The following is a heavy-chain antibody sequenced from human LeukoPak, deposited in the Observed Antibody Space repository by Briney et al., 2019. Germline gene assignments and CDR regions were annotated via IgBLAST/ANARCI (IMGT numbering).Heavy chain of an antibody. CDR2: IYYRGST. Sequence: PSETLSLTCTVSGGSISSYYWSWIRQPPGKGLEWIGYIYYRGSTNYNPSLKSRVTISVDTSKNHFSLKLSSVTAADTAVYYCARHRDILTGYRWFDPWGQGTLVTVSS. D-gene: IGHD3-9*01. CDR1: GGSISSYY. J-gene: IGHJ5*02. CDR3: ARHRDILTGYRWFDP. V-gene: IGHV4-59*08.